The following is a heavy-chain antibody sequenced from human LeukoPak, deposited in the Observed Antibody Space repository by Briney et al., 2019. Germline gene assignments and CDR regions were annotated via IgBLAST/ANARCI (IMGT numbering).Heavy chain of an antibody. CDR3: ARVGPTSYFDY. J-gene: IGHJ4*02. CDR2: VNPDTGGT. Sequence: ASVKVSCKASGYTFTDYYVHWVPQAPGQGLEWMGRVNPDTGGTNYAQKFQGRVTMTRDTSINTAYMELSRLTPDDMAIYYCARVGPTSYFDYWGQGTLVTVSS. V-gene: IGHV1-2*06. CDR1: GYTFTDYY.